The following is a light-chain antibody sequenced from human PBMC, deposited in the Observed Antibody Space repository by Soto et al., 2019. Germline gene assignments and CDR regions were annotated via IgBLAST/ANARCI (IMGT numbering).Light chain of an antibody. CDR2: DAS. CDR1: QSVNNAY. V-gene: IGKV3-20*01. Sequence: EIVLTQSPGTLSLSPGERATLSCRASQSVNNAYLAWYQQKPGQAPRLLIYDASKRATGIPDRFSGSWSGTDFTLTISRLEPEDFAVYYCQQYGTSVLTFGGGTNVEIK. CDR3: QQYGTSVLT. J-gene: IGKJ4*01.